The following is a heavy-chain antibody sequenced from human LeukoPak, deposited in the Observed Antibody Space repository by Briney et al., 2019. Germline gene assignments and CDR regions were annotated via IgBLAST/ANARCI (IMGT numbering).Heavy chain of an antibody. D-gene: IGHD1-1*01. CDR3: AKDQGWNPRGPFDY. V-gene: IGHV3-23*01. J-gene: IGHJ4*02. Sequence: PGGSLRLSSAASGFTFSSYAMSWVRKAPGKWLEWVSAISGSGGSTYYADSVKGRFTISRDNSKNTLYLQMNSLKAEDTAVYYCAKDQGWNPRGPFDYWGQGTLVTVSS. CDR2: ISGSGGST. CDR1: GFTFSSYA.